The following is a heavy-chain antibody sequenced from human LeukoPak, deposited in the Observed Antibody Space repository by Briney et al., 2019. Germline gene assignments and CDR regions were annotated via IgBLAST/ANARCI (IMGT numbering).Heavy chain of an antibody. D-gene: IGHD1-26*01. J-gene: IGHJ5*02. CDR3: AKGGGGILNWFDP. Sequence: PGGSLRLSCAASGFTFEDYAMHWVRQAPGKGLEWVSGISWNSGSIDYTDSVKGRFTISRDNSKNTLYLQMNSLRAEDTAVYYCAKGGGGILNWFDPWGQGTLVTVSS. CDR2: ISWNSGSI. V-gene: IGHV3-9*01. CDR1: GFTFEDYA.